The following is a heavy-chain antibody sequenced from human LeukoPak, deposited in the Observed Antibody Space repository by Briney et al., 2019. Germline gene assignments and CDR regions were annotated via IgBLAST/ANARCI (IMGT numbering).Heavy chain of an antibody. CDR3: ARVRIAVGHNWFDP. D-gene: IGHD6-19*01. V-gene: IGHV1-8*01. CDR2: MNPNSGNT. J-gene: IGHJ5*02. Sequence: ASVKVSCKASGYTFTSYDINWVRQATGQGLEWMGRMNPNSGNTGYAQKFQGRVTMTRNTSISTAYMELSSLRSEDTAVYYCARVRIAVGHNWFDPWGQGTLVTVSS. CDR1: GYTFTSYD.